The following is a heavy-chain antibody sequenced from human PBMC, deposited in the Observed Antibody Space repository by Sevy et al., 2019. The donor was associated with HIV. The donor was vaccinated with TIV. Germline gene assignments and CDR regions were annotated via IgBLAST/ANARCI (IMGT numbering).Heavy chain of an antibody. CDR3: ARGTLRYSSGWYFDY. Sequence: ASVKVSCKASGYTFTSYGISWVLQAPGQGLEWMGWISAYNGNTNYAQKLQGRVTMTTDTSTSTAYMELRSLRSDDTAVYYCARGTLRYSSGWYFDYWGQGTLVTVSS. V-gene: IGHV1-18*01. D-gene: IGHD6-19*01. J-gene: IGHJ4*02. CDR2: ISAYNGNT. CDR1: GYTFTSYG.